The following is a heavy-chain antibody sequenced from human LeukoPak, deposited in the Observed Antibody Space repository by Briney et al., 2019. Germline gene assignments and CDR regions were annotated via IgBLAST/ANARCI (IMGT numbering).Heavy chain of an antibody. CDR2: IYTSGST. V-gene: IGHV4-61*02. CDR1: CGFISSGSYY. Sequence: KPSQTLSLTCTVSCGFISSGSYYWSWIRQPAGKGLEWIGRIYTSGSTNYNPSLKSRVTISVDTSKNQFSLKLSSVTDADTAVYYCARAAYSHDAFDIWGQGTMVTVSS. CDR3: ARAAYSHDAFDI. J-gene: IGHJ3*02. D-gene: IGHD6-13*01.